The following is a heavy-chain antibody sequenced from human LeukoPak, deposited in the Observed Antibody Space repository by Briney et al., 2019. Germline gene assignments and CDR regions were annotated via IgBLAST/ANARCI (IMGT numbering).Heavy chain of an antibody. CDR2: FDPEDGET. CDR1: GYTLTELS. J-gene: IGHJ6*04. V-gene: IGHV1-24*01. CDR3: ATSSGSYYNLYYYYGMDV. Sequence: ASVKGSCKVSGYTLTELSMHWVRQAPGKGLEWMGGFDPEDGETIYAQKFQGRVTMTEDTSTDTAYMELSSLRSEDTAVYYCATSSGSYYNLYYYYGMDVWGKGTTVTVSS. D-gene: IGHD3-10*01.